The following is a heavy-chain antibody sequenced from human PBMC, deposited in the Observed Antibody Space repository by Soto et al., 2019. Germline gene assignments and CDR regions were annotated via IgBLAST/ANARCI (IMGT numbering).Heavy chain of an antibody. J-gene: IGHJ4*02. CDR1: GFTFGDYA. CDR3: TRGIAVAGLAFDY. V-gene: IGHV3-49*03. D-gene: IGHD6-19*01. CDR2: IRSKAYGGTT. Sequence: PGGSLRLSCTASGFTFGDYAISWFRQAPGKGLEWVGFIRSKAYGGTTEYAASVKGRFTISRDDSKSIAYLQMNSLKTEDTAVYYCTRGIAVAGLAFDYWGQGTLVTVSS.